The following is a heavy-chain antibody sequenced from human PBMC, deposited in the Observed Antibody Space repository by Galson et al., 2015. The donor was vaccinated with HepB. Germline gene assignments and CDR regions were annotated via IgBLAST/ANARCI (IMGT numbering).Heavy chain of an antibody. CDR3: ARDGSRTPGDGRRYHDLWSAYEDYYHGRDV. V-gene: IGHV1-2*06. CDR1: GYIFTGYY. Sequence: SVKVSCKASGYIFTGYYMHWVRQAPGQGLEWMGRINPNSGGTKYAQKFQGRVTMTRDPSISPVYMELSRLRSDDTAVYYCARDGSRTPGDGRRYHDLWSAYEDYYHGRDVWGQGNSVTVSS. CDR2: INPNSGGT. D-gene: IGHD3-3*01. J-gene: IGHJ6*02.